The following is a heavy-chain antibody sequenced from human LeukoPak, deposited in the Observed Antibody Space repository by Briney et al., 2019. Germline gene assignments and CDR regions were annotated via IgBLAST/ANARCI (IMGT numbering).Heavy chain of an antibody. V-gene: IGHV2-5*02. Sequence: SGPTLVKPTQTLTLTCTFSGFSLSTSGVGVGWIRQPPRKALEWLALVSWDGDKRYSPSLKSRLTITKDTSKNQVVLTMTNMDPVDTATYYCAHLILDTPFDYWGQGTLVTVSS. D-gene: IGHD5-18*01. CDR1: GFSLSTSGVG. CDR2: VSWDGDK. CDR3: AHLILDTPFDY. J-gene: IGHJ4*02.